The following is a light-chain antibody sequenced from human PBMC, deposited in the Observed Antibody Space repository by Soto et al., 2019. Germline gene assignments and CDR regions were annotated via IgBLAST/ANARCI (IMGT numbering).Light chain of an antibody. CDR3: YSYAGRNIWV. J-gene: IGLJ3*02. V-gene: IGLV2-11*01. CDR1: SNDVGAYNF. CDR2: GVT. Sequence: QSALTQPRSVSGSPGQSVAISCTGTSNDVGAYNFVSWYQQHPGKAPKLMIFGVTERPSGVPDRFSGSKSGNTASLTVSGLQADDEAVYYCYSYAGRNIWVFGGGTKLTVL.